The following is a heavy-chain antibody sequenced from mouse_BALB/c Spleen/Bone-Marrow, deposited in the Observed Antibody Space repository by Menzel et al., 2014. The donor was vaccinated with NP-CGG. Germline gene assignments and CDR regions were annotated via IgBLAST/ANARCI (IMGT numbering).Heavy chain of an antibody. CDR3: ARRYGSLWYFDV. CDR2: INPSGGYT. Sequence: QVQLQQSGAELAKPGASVKMSCKASGHTFTDYWMHWVKQRPGQGLEWIGYINPSGGYTDYNQKFKDKATLTADKSSSTAYMQLNILTSEDSAVYYCARRYGSLWYFDVWGAGTTVTVSS. J-gene: IGHJ1*01. CDR1: GHTFTDYW. V-gene: IGHV1-7*01. D-gene: IGHD1-1*01.